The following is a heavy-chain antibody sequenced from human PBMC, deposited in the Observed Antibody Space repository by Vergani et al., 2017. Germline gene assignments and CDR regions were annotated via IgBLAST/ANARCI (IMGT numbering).Heavy chain of an antibody. J-gene: IGHJ4*02. CDR3: AKTAGGGGCWTN. Sequence: EVQLVESGGGLVKPGGSLRLSCAASGFTFSSYSMNWVRQAPGKGLEWVSSISSSSSYIYYADSVKGRFTISRDNSKNTLYLQMNSLRAEDTAVYYCAKTAGGGGCWTNWGQGTLVTVSS. CDR2: ISSSSSYI. D-gene: IGHD2-21*01. CDR1: GFTFSSYS. V-gene: IGHV3-21*04.